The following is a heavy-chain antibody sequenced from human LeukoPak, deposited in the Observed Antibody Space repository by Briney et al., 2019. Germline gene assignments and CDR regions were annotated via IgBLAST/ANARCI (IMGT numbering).Heavy chain of an antibody. Sequence: GGSPRLSCAASGFTFSSFWMHWVRQAPGKGLVWVSRLNTDGSDTVYADSVKGRFTISRDNAKNTLYLQMNSLRAEDTAVYYCARSEYSSSWYGDYYYYYMDVWGKGTTVTVSS. CDR3: ARSEYSSSWYGDYYYYYMDV. V-gene: IGHV3-74*01. CDR1: GFTFSSFW. CDR2: LNTDGSDT. D-gene: IGHD6-13*01. J-gene: IGHJ6*03.